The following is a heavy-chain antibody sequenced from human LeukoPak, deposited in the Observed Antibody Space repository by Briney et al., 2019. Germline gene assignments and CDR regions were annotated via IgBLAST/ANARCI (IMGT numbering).Heavy chain of an antibody. CDR3: ARGISHYVWGSYLPLYYFDY. Sequence: SETLSLTCAVYGGSFSGYYWSWICQPLGKGLEWIGEINHSGSTNYNPSLKSRVTISVDTSKNQFSLKLSSVTAADTAVYYCARGISHYVWGSYLPLYYFDYWGQGTLVTVSS. J-gene: IGHJ4*02. D-gene: IGHD3-16*02. CDR1: GGSFSGYY. V-gene: IGHV4-34*01. CDR2: INHSGST.